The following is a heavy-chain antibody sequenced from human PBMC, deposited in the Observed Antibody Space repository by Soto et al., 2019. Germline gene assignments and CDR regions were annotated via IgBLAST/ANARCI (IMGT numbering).Heavy chain of an antibody. D-gene: IGHD4-17*01. CDR3: ARVLGHYGRYSYYYMDV. CDR2: INAGNGNT. CDR1: GYTFTSYA. Sequence: QVQLVQSGAEVKKPGASVKVSCKASGYTFTSYAMHWVRQAPGQRLEWMGWINAGNGNTKYSQKFQGRVTITRDTSASTAYIELSSLRSEDTAVYYCARVLGHYGRYSYYYMDVWGKWTTVTVSS. V-gene: IGHV1-3*01. J-gene: IGHJ6*03.